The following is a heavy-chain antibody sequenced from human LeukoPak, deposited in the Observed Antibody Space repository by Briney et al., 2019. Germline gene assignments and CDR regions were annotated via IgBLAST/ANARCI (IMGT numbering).Heavy chain of an antibody. CDR1: GFTVSSHY. CDR2: IYSGGST. V-gene: IGHV3-66*02. D-gene: IGHD1-26*01. J-gene: IGHJ6*02. Sequence: GGSLRLSCPASGFTVSSHYMSWVRQAPAKGLEWVSVIYSGGSTYYADPVKGRFTISRDNSKNTLYLQMNRLRAEDTAVYYCASPSGSYSYGMAVWGQGTTVTVSS. CDR3: ASPSGSYSYGMAV.